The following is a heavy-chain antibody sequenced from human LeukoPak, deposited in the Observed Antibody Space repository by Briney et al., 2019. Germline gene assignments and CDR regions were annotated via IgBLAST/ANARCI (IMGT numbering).Heavy chain of an antibody. V-gene: IGHV3-30*03. J-gene: IGHJ4*02. Sequence: GGSLRLSCAASGFTFSSYGMHWIRQAPGKGLEWVAVISYDGSNKYYADSVKGRFTISRDNSKNTLYLQMNSPKTEDTAVYYCTTLPYYDYGGNLRDYWGQGTLVTVSS. CDR3: TTLPYYDYGGNLRDY. D-gene: IGHD4-23*01. CDR2: ISYDGSNK. CDR1: GFTFSSYG.